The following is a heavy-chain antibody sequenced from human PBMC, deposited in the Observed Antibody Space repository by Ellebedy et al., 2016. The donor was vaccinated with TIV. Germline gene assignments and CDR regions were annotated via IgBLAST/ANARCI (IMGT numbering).Heavy chain of an antibody. D-gene: IGHD6-19*01. Sequence: GGSLRLSCAASGFTFDDYAMHWVRQAPGKGLEWVSAISGSGGSTYYADSVKGRFTISRDNSKNTLYLQMNSLRAEDTAVYYCAKDLRQWLDAFDIWGQGTMVTVSS. V-gene: IGHV3-23*01. CDR1: GFTFDDYA. CDR3: AKDLRQWLDAFDI. J-gene: IGHJ3*02. CDR2: ISGSGGST.